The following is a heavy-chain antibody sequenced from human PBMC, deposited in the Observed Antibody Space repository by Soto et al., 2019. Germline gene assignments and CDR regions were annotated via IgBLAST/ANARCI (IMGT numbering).Heavy chain of an antibody. J-gene: IGHJ4*02. CDR3: ARDDHYDTYEY. Sequence: GGSLRLSCPASGVTFRQSWMAWVRQAPGNGLEWVANIKTDGSEKYYVDSRKGRIAISRDNAKNSLYLQVNSLRVEDTAMYYCARDDHYDTYEYWGQGTRGTVSS. CDR1: GVTFRQSW. D-gene: IGHD3-3*01. CDR2: IKTDGSEK. V-gene: IGHV3-7*01.